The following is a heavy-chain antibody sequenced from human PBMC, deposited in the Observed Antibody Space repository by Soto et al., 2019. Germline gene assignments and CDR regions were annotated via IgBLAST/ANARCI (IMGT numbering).Heavy chain of an antibody. D-gene: IGHD5-18*01. V-gene: IGHV1-58*02. CDR2: IIVSSGKT. CDR3: AAGRSYSYGSPYYYYGMDV. J-gene: IGHJ6*02. CDR1: GVTFSSYA. Sequence: SVKVSCKASGVTFSSYAISWVRQAPGQGLEWIGWIIVSSGKTNYAQKFQERVTITRDMSTSTAYMELSSLRSEDTAVYYCAAGRSYSYGSPYYYYGMDVWGQGTTVTVSS.